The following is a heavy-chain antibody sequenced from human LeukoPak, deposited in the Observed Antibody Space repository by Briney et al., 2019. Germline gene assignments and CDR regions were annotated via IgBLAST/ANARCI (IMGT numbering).Heavy chain of an antibody. J-gene: IGHJ4*02. CDR3: ARYENYYDSSGYPSGFDY. CDR1: GFTFSSYS. CDR2: MSISSSTI. D-gene: IGHD3-22*01. V-gene: IGHV3-48*02. Sequence: GGSLRLSCAASGFTFSSYSMNWVRQAPGKGLEWVSYMSISSSTIYYAYSVKGRFTISRDNAKNSLYLHMNSLRDEDTAVYYCARYENYYDSSGYPSGFDYWGQGTLVSISS.